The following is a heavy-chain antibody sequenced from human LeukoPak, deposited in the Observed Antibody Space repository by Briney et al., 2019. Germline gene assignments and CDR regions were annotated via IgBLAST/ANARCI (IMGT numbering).Heavy chain of an antibody. Sequence: GGSLRLSCVASGFTFSSYEMNWVRQAPGKGLEWVSYISSSGSTIYYADSVKGRFTISRDNAKNSLYLQMNSLRAEDTAVYYCARRGAAAGKLDYWGQGTLVTVSS. D-gene: IGHD6-13*01. CDR2: ISSSGSTI. V-gene: IGHV3-48*03. J-gene: IGHJ4*02. CDR1: GFTFSSYE. CDR3: ARRGAAAGKLDY.